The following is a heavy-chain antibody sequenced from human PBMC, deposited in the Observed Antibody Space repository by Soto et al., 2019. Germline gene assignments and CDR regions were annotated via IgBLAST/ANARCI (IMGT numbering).Heavy chain of an antibody. D-gene: IGHD5-18*01. CDR1: GGTFNTIA. J-gene: IGHJ3*01. Sequence: QVQLEQSGAEMKKPGSSVKVSCKISGGTFNTIALSWVRQAPGQGLEWLGGIIPLFGAGNYAEKFRDRVTITADESSSTMTMELTSLRSEDTAVYYWARGAPEGYTYGYGALPFWGQGTMVIASS. CDR3: ARGAPEGYTYGYGALPF. V-gene: IGHV1-69*01. CDR2: IIPLFGAG.